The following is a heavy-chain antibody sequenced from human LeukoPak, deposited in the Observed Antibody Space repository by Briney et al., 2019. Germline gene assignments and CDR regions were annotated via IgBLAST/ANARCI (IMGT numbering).Heavy chain of an antibody. J-gene: IGHJ4*02. CDR1: GFTFSSYN. Sequence: PGGSLRLSCAASGFTFSSYNMNWVRQAPGKGLEWLSYISSSSNIIYYADSVKGRFTISRDNAKNSLYLQMNSLRAEDTAVYYCARVKIAAAALDYWGQGTLVTVSS. CDR3: ARVKIAAAALDY. CDR2: ISSSSNII. V-gene: IGHV3-21*05. D-gene: IGHD6-13*01.